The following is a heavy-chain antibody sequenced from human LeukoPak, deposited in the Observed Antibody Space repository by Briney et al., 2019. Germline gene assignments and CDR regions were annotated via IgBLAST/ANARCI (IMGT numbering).Heavy chain of an antibody. CDR2: ISGSGGST. CDR3: AKSPVYYYDSSGSLGGIYYFDY. Sequence: QPGGSLRLSCAASGFTFSSYAMSWVRQAPGKGLEWVSAISGSGGSTYYADSVKGRFTISRDNSKNTLYLQMNSLRAEDTAVYYCAKSPVYYYDSSGSLGGIYYFDYWGQGTLVTVSS. V-gene: IGHV3-23*01. J-gene: IGHJ4*02. D-gene: IGHD3-22*01. CDR1: GFTFSSYA.